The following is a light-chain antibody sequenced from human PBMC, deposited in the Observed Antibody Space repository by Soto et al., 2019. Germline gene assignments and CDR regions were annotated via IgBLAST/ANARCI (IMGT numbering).Light chain of an antibody. CDR2: GAS. CDR3: QQYGS. Sequence: EIGMTQSPATLSVSPGERATLSCRASQSVSSNLAWYQQKPGQAPRLLIYGASTRATGIPARFSGSGSGTEFTLTISSLQSEDFAVYYCQQYGSFGQGTKVDIK. J-gene: IGKJ1*01. V-gene: IGKV3-15*01. CDR1: QSVSSN.